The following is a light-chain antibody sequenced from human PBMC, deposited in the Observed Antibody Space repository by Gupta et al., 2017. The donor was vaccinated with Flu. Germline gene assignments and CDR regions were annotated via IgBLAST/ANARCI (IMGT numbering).Light chain of an antibody. CDR1: ALPKKY. J-gene: IGLJ2*01. CDR3: DSIDYSGNGV. Sequence: SYELTQSPSVSVSPGQTARITCSGDALPKKYVYWYQQKPGQAPVLVVYEDNKRHSGIPERFSASSSGTLATLTISGAQVEDEGDYYCDSIDYSGNGVFGGGTKVTVL. V-gene: IGLV3-10*01. CDR2: EDN.